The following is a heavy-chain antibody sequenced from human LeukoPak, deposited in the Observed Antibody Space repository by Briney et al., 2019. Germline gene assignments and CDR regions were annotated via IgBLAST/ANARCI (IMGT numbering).Heavy chain of an antibody. CDR3: ARGGFDY. J-gene: IGHJ4*02. V-gene: IGHV1-2*02. Sequence: ASVKVSCKASGYTFTGYYIHWVRQAPGQGLEWMGWISPNSDDTNYAQKFQGRVNMTRDTSISTVYMELSRLRSDDTAIYYCARGGFDYWGQGTLVTVSS. CDR2: ISPNSDDT. CDR1: GYTFTGYY.